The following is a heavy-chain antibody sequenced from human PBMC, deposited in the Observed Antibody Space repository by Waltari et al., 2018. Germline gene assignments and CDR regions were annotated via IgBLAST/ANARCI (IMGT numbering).Heavy chain of an antibody. D-gene: IGHD3-3*01. CDR2: IYTSGST. J-gene: IGHJ3*02. Sequence: QVQLQESGPGLVKPSETLSLTCTVPGGSIRSYYWSWIRQPAGQGLEWIGRIYTSGSTNYNPSLKSRVTMSVDTSKNQFSLKLSSVTAADTAVYYCARAVAYYDFWSGYVGAFDIWGQGTMVTVSS. V-gene: IGHV4-4*07. CDR3: ARAVAYYDFWSGYVGAFDI. CDR1: GGSIRSYY.